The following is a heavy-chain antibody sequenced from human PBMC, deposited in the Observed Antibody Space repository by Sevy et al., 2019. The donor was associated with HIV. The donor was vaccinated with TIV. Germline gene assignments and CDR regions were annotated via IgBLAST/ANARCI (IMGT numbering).Heavy chain of an antibody. J-gene: IGHJ3*02. Sequence: TLSLTCTVSGGSISSYYWSWIRQPPGKGLEWIGYIYYSGSTNYNPSLKSRVTISVDTSKNQFSLKLSSVTAADTAVYYCARGNIAVVYDAFDIWGQGTMVTVSS. CDR1: GGSISSYY. D-gene: IGHD6-19*01. CDR2: IYYSGST. CDR3: ARGNIAVVYDAFDI. V-gene: IGHV4-59*13.